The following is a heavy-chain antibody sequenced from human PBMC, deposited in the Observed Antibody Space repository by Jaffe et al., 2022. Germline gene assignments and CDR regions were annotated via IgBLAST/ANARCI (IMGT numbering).Heavy chain of an antibody. D-gene: IGHD3-16*01. CDR1: GYTFTSYD. Sequence: QVQLVQSGAEVKKPGASVKVSCKASGYTFTSYDINWVRQATGQGLEWMGWMNPNSGNTGYAQKFQGRVTMTRNTSISTAYMELSSLRSEDTAVYYCARGSRRNDYIWGRRDDAFDIWGQGTMVTVSS. V-gene: IGHV1-8*01. J-gene: IGHJ3*02. CDR3: ARGSRRNDYIWGRRDDAFDI. CDR2: MNPNSGNT.